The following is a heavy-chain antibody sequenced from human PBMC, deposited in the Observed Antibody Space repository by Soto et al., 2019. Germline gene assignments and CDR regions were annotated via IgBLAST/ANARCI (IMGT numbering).Heavy chain of an antibody. D-gene: IGHD7-27*01. CDR1: GGTFSSYA. CDR2: IIPIFGTA. J-gene: IGHJ6*02. Sequence: SVKVSCKASGGTFSSYAISWVRQAPGQGLEWMGGIIPIFGTANYAQKFQGRVTITADESTSTAYRELSSLRSEDTAVYYCARARGLHWAYYYGMDVWGQGTTVTVSS. CDR3: ARARGLHWAYYYGMDV. V-gene: IGHV1-69*13.